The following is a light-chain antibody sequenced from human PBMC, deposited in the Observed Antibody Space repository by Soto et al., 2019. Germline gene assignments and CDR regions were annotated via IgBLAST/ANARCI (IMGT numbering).Light chain of an antibody. CDR3: QQYGSSPVT. Sequence: EVVMTQSPAILSVSPGERATLSCWASQSVRSDLAWYQQKPGQAPRLLIYGASSRATGIPDRFSGSGSGTDFTLTISRLEPEDFAVYYCQQYGSSPVTFGQGTKVDIK. CDR2: GAS. J-gene: IGKJ2*01. CDR1: QSVRSD. V-gene: IGKV3-20*01.